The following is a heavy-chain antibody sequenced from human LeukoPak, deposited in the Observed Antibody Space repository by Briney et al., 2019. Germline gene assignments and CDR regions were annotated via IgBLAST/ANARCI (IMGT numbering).Heavy chain of an antibody. D-gene: IGHD6-19*01. V-gene: IGHV1-3*01. CDR1: GYTFTSYA. CDR2: INAGNGNT. CDR3: ARESSAGAGTIFDY. J-gene: IGHJ4*02. Sequence: ASVKVSCKASGYTFTSYAMHWVRQAPGQRLEWMGWINAGNGNTKYSQKFQGRVTITRDTSASTAYMELSSLRSEDTAVYYCARESSAGAGTIFDYWGQGTLVTVSS.